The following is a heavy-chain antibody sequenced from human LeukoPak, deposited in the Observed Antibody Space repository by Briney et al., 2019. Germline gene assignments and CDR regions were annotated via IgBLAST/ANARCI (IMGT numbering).Heavy chain of an antibody. CDR2: ISGDGGST. D-gene: IGHD3-22*01. J-gene: IGHJ3*02. CDR3: AKSGDSSGLDAFDI. CDR1: GFTFDDYA. Sequence: QPGGSLRLSCAASGFTFDDYAMHWVRQAPGKGLEWVSLISGDGGSTYYADSVKGRFTISRDNSKNSLYLQMNSLRTEDTALYYCAKSGDSSGLDAFDIWGQGTMVTVSP. V-gene: IGHV3-43*02.